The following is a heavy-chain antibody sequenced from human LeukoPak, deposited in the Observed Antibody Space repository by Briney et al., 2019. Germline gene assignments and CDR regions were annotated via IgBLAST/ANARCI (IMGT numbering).Heavy chain of an antibody. J-gene: IGHJ4*02. CDR3: ARTLSEYSSSSLGY. Sequence: PSETLSLTCTVSGGSISSYYWSWIRQPPGKGLEWTGYIYYSGSTNYNPSLKSRVTISVDTSKNQFSLKLSSVTAADTAVYYCARTLSEYSSSSLGYWGQGTLVTVSS. D-gene: IGHD6-6*01. CDR2: IYYSGST. CDR1: GGSISSYY. V-gene: IGHV4-59*01.